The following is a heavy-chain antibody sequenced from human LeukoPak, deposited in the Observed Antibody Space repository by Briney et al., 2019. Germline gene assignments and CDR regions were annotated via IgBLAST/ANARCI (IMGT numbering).Heavy chain of an antibody. CDR1: GGSISSCAHY. Sequence: SETLSLTCTVSGGSISSCAHYWRWIRQHPGQGLEWIAYIYHTGSSYYNPSLKSRVTISVDIFKNQFSLKLTSVSAADSAVYFCARDLDFGDYGNWFDPWGQGTLFTVSS. J-gene: IGHJ5*02. D-gene: IGHD4-17*01. CDR3: ARDLDFGDYGNWFDP. CDR2: IYHTGSS. V-gene: IGHV4-31*03.